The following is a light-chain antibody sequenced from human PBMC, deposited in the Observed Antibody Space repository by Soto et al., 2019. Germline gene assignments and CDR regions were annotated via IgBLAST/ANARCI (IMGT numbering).Light chain of an antibody. CDR3: SSYTSSSTPYA. V-gene: IGLV2-14*01. Sequence: QSVLTQPASVSGSPGQSITIPCAGTSSDVGGYNYVSWYQQHPGKAPKLMIYDVSNRPSGVSNRFSGSKSGNTASLTISGLQAEDEADYYCSSYTSSSTPYAFGTGTKVTAL. CDR1: SSDVGGYNY. CDR2: DVS. J-gene: IGLJ1*01.